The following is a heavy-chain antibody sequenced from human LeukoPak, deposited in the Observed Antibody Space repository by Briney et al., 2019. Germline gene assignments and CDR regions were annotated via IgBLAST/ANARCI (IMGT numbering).Heavy chain of an antibody. J-gene: IGHJ4*02. CDR2: IYYSGST. V-gene: IGHV4-39*01. CDR3: ARAYCGGDCYSSAVDY. CDR1: GGSISSSSYY. D-gene: IGHD2-21*02. Sequence: PSETLSLTCTVSGGSISSSSYYWGWIRQPPGKGLEWIGSIYYSGSTYYNPSLKSRVTISVDTSKNQFSLKLSSVTAADTAVYYCARAYCGGDCYSSAVDYCGQVTLVTVSS.